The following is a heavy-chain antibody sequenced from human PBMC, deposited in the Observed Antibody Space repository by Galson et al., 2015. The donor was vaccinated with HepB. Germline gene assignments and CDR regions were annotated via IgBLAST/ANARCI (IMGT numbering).Heavy chain of an antibody. D-gene: IGHD2-2*01. Sequence: SVKVSCKASGYTFTSYAMHWVRQAPGQRLEWMGWINAGNGNTKYSQKFQGRVTITRDTSASTAYMELSSLRSEDTAVYYCAREGGLGYCSSTSCSRGWFDPWGQGTLVTVSS. CDR2: INAGNGNT. CDR3: AREGGLGYCSSTSCSRGWFDP. V-gene: IGHV1-3*01. J-gene: IGHJ5*02. CDR1: GYTFTSYA.